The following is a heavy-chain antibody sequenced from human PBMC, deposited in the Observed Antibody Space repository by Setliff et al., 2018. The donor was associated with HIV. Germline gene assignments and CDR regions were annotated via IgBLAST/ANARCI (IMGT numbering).Heavy chain of an antibody. CDR1: GFPFSSYA. J-gene: IGHJ6*03. Sequence: PGGSLRLSCEASGFPFSSYAMHWVRQAPGKGLEWVAVISYDGSNKYYVDSVKGRFTISRDNSKDRLYLQMNSLRDEDTAVYYCSRSQGIGNYYMDDWGTGTTVTVSS. D-gene: IGHD3-10*01. CDR2: ISYDGSNK. V-gene: IGHV3-30*04. CDR3: SRSQGIGNYYMDD.